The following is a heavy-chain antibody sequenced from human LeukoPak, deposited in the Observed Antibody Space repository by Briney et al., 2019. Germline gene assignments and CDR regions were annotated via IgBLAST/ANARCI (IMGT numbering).Heavy chain of an antibody. CDR3: ARLGGISYGWFDP. J-gene: IGHJ5*02. CDR2: IYYSGST. Sequence: SETLSLTCTVSGGSISRGSYYWGWIRQPPGMGLECIGSIYYSGSTYHNPSLKSRVTISVDTSKNQFSLRLSSVTAADTAVYYCARLGGISYGWFDPWGQGTLVTVSS. CDR1: GGSISRGSYY. D-gene: IGHD3-10*01. V-gene: IGHV4-39*01.